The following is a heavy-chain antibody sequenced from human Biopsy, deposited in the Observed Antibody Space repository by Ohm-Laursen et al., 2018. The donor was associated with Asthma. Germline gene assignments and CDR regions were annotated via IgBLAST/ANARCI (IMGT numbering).Heavy chain of an antibody. V-gene: IGHV3-9*01. Sequence: SLRLSCAASGFKFDEYTMHWVRQAPGKGLEWVSGISWNSATIGYADSVEGRFTISRDNAKNSVFLHMDSLRPEDTAFYYCAKVRSDWVITESFGYWGQGVLVTVSA. CDR1: GFKFDEYT. D-gene: IGHD3-22*01. CDR2: ISWNSATI. J-gene: IGHJ4*02. CDR3: AKVRSDWVITESFGY.